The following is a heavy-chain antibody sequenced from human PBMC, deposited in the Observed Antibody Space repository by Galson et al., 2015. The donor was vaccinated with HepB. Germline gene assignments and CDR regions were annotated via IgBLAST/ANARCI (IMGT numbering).Heavy chain of an antibody. CDR1: GYTFTSYA. CDR3: ARMSESRRDYYGPGSYLAFDI. Sequence: SVKVSCKASGYTFTSYAMHWVRQAPGQRLEWMGWINAGNGNTKYSQKFQGRVTITRDTSASTAYMELSSLRSEDTAVYYCARMSESRRDYYGPGSYLAFDIWGQGTMVTVSS. D-gene: IGHD3-10*01. CDR2: INAGNGNT. V-gene: IGHV1-3*01. J-gene: IGHJ3*02.